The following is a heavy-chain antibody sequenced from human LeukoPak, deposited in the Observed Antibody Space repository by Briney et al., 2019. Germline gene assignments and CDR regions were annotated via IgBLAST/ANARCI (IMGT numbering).Heavy chain of an antibody. V-gene: IGHV1-18*01. J-gene: IGHJ4*02. CDR2: ISAYNGNT. D-gene: IGHD3-3*01. Sequence: ASVKVSCKPSGYTVTSYGISWVRQAPGQGREWMGWISAYNGNTNYAQKLQGRVTMTTDTSTSTAYMELRSLRSDDTAVYYCARDTEDRITIFGVVLNFDYWGQGTLVTVSS. CDR3: ARDTEDRITIFGVVLNFDY. CDR1: GYTVTSYG.